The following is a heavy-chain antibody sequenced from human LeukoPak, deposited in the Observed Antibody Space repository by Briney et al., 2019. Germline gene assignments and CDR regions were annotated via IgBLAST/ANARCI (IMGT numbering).Heavy chain of an antibody. J-gene: IGHJ4*02. CDR1: GFTFDDYG. Sequence: GGSLRLSCAASGFTFDDYGMSWVRQAPGKGLEWVSGINWNGGSTGYADSVKGRFTISRDNPKNSLYLQMNSLRAEDTALYYCAKSGSYASFFDYWGQGTLVTVSS. CDR2: INWNGGST. V-gene: IGHV3-20*04. CDR3: AKSGSYASFFDY. D-gene: IGHD1-26*01.